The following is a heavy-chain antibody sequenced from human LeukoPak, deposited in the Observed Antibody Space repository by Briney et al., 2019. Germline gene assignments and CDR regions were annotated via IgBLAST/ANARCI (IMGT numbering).Heavy chain of an antibody. J-gene: IGHJ4*02. Sequence: GGTLRLSCAASGFTFSSYGMSWVRQAPGKGLEWVALISYDGSNKYYADSVKGRFTISRDNSKNTLYLQMNSLRVEDTAVYYCAKVGLTVTTILDYFDYWGQGTLVTVSS. D-gene: IGHD4-11*01. CDR1: GFTFSSYG. V-gene: IGHV3-30*18. CDR3: AKVGLTVTTILDYFDY. CDR2: ISYDGSNK.